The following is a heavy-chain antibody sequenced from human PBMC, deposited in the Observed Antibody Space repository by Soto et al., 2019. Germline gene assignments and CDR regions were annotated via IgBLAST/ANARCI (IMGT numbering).Heavy chain of an antibody. J-gene: IGHJ3*02. CDR1: GDSISNYY. D-gene: IGHD6-13*01. CDR2: IYYSGST. V-gene: IGHV4-59*08. CDR3: ARHLWVGSSWYLGAFDI. Sequence: QVQLQESGPGLVKPSETLSLTCTVSGDSISNYYWSWIGQPPGKGLEWIGYIYYSGSTNYKPSLKIRVPISVDTSKNQFSLKLSSVTAADTAVYYCARHLWVGSSWYLGAFDIWGQGTMVTVSS.